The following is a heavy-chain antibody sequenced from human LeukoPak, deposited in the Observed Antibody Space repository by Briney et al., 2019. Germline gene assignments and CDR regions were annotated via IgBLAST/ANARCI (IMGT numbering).Heavy chain of an antibody. CDR1: GFTFSSYG. V-gene: IGHV3-33*01. J-gene: IGHJ4*02. Sequence: PGGCLRLSCAASGFTFSSYGMHWGRQAPGKGLEWVAVIWFDGSNKYYADSVKGRFTISRDNSKNTLYLQMNSLRAEDTAVYYCARDRDWGCSYCSYWGQGTLVTVSS. CDR3: ARDRDWGCSYCSY. CDR2: IWFDGSNK. D-gene: IGHD7-27*01.